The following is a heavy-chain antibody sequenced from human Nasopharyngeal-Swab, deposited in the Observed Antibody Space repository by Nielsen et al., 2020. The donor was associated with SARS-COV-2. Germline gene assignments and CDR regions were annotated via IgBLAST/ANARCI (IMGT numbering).Heavy chain of an antibody. CDR2: VRSKGNSYAT. CDR1: GFTFSDSA. D-gene: IGHD5-24*01. CDR3: TSRGDGYNFFDY. V-gene: IGHV3-73*01. Sequence: GGSLRLSCAPSGFTFSDSAMHWVRQASGKGLEWVGRVRSKGNSYATGYAASVKGRVTISRDDSKNTAYLQMNSLKTEDTAVYYCTSRGDGYNFFDYWGQGTLVTVSS. J-gene: IGHJ4*02.